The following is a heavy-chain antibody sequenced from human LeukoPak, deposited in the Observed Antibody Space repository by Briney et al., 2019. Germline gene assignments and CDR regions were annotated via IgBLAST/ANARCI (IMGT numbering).Heavy chain of an antibody. CDR2: IKQDGIAK. CDR1: GFTFSSYS. D-gene: IGHD3-22*01. V-gene: IGHV3-7*01. CDR3: VRDDDRPDNGRDY. J-gene: IGHJ4*02. Sequence: GGSPRLSCAASGFTFSSYSMNWVRQAPGKGLEWVANIKQDGIAKYYVDSVKGRFTNSRHNAKSSLYLPINSLRDADAAVYYCVRDDDRPDNGRDYGGQGTRVTVSS.